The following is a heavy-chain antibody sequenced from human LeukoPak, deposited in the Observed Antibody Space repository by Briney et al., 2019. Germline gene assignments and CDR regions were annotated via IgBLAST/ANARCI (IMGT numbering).Heavy chain of an antibody. CDR3: AKGRRYYYDSSGYDDAFDI. CDR1: GFTFSSYS. Sequence: GGSLRLSCAASGFTFSSYSMNWVRQAPGKGLEWVSSISSSSSYIYYADSVKGRFTISRDNSKNTLYLQMNSLRAEDTAVYYCAKGRRYYYDSSGYDDAFDIWGQGTMVTVSS. CDR2: ISSSSSYI. D-gene: IGHD3-22*01. J-gene: IGHJ3*02. V-gene: IGHV3-21*01.